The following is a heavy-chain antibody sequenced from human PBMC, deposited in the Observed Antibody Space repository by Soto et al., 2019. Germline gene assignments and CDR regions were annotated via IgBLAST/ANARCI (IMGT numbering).Heavy chain of an antibody. CDR2: IWSDGSNK. CDR1: GFTFDEEG. D-gene: IGHD6-19*01. Sequence: GGSLRLSCAASGFTFDEEGMSWVRQAPGKGLEWVAVIWSDGSNKYYADSVKGRFTISRDNAKNSLYLQMNSLRAEDTAMYYCVRGDFSNRSGPSSDAFSVWGQGPMVTAS. CDR3: VRGDFSNRSGPSSDAFSV. V-gene: IGHV3-33*07. J-gene: IGHJ3*01.